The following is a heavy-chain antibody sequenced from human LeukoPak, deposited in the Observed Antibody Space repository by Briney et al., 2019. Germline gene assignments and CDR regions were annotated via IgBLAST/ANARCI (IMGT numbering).Heavy chain of an antibody. CDR3: ARYMGIAAAGAAFDI. V-gene: IGHV4-4*02. CDR1: GGSISSSNW. D-gene: IGHD6-13*01. Sequence: SGTLSLTCAVSGGSISSSNWWSWVRQPPGKGLEWIGEIYHSGSTNYNPSLKSRVTISVGKSKNQFSLKLSSVTAADTAVYYCARYMGIAAAGAAFDIWGQGTMVTVSS. CDR2: IYHSGST. J-gene: IGHJ3*02.